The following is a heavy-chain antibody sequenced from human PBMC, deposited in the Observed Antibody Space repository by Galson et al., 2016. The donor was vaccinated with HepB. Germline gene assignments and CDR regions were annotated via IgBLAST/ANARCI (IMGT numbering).Heavy chain of an antibody. Sequence: CAISGDSVSSHSAAWNWIRQSPSGGLEWLGRTYYRSKWYNDYAVSVKSRITINPDTSKNQFSLQLNSVTPEDTAVYYCARDLSSSWFPFDYWGQGTLVTVSS. CDR3: ARDLSSSWFPFDY. CDR2: TYYRSKWYN. CDR1: GDSVSSHSAA. D-gene: IGHD6-13*01. J-gene: IGHJ4*02. V-gene: IGHV6-1*01.